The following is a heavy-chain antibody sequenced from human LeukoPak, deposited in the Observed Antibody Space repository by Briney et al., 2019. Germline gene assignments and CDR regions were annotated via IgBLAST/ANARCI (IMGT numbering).Heavy chain of an antibody. CDR2: ISSSGSTV. CDR3: ARETDSTLFDY. Sequence: GGSLRLSCAASGFTFSTYEMNWVRQAPGQGLEWVSYISSSGSTVYYADSVKGRITISSDNAKNSLHLQMNSLRAEDTAVYYCARETDSTLFDYWGQGTQVTVSS. CDR1: GFTFSTYE. V-gene: IGHV3-48*03. J-gene: IGHJ4*01. D-gene: IGHD2-2*01.